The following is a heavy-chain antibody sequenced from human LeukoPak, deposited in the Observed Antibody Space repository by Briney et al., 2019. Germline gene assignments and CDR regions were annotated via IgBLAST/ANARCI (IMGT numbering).Heavy chain of an antibody. Sequence: GRSLRLSCAASGFTLSSYAMHWVRQAPGKGLEWVAVISYDGSNKYYADSVKGRFTISRDNSKNTLYLQMNSLRAEDTAVYYCARANCSSTSCYIPADYWGQGTLVTVSS. CDR2: ISYDGSNK. D-gene: IGHD2-2*02. V-gene: IGHV3-30-3*01. J-gene: IGHJ4*02. CDR3: ARANCSSTSCYIPADY. CDR1: GFTLSSYA.